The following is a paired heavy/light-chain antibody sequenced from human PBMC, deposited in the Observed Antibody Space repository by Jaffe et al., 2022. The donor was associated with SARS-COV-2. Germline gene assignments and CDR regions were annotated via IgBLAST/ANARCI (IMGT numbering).Light chain of an antibody. CDR2: AAS. Sequence: DIQMTQSPSSVSAFVGDSVTITCRASQGISSWLAWYQQKPGKAPKLLIYAASSLQSGVPSRFSGSGSGTDFTLTISSLQPEDFATYYCQQGNSFPPTFGPGTKVDIK. V-gene: IGKV1-12*01. CDR1: QGISSW. J-gene: IGKJ3*01. CDR3: QQGNSFPPT.
Heavy chain of an antibody. CDR1: GYIFTTYA. J-gene: IGHJ5*02. V-gene: IGHV7-4-1*02. CDR3: AREGPGMARRYNWLDP. CDR2: INTNTGVP. Sequence: QVQLVQSGSELKKPGASVKVSCKASGYIFTTYAMSWVRQAPGQGLEWMGWINTNTGVPTYVQGFTGRFVFSLDTSVSTAYLQISSLKAEDTAVYYCAREGPGMARRYNWLDPWGQGTLVIVSS.